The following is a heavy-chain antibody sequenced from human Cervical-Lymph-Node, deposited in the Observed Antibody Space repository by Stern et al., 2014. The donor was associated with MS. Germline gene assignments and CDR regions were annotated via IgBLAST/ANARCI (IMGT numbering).Heavy chain of an antibody. CDR3: ARDQRGITIFGVVTDYYYLGMDV. V-gene: IGHV1-2*02. D-gene: IGHD3-3*01. CDR2: INPNTGGT. Sequence: VQLVQSGAEVKQPGASVKVSCKTSGYIFTGYYIHWVRQAPGQGLEWMAWINPNTGGTKYEQKFQGRVPMSRDTSISTAYVELSSLTSDDTAVYYCARDQRGITIFGVVTDYYYLGMDVWGQGTTVTVPS. J-gene: IGHJ6*02. CDR1: GYIFTGYY.